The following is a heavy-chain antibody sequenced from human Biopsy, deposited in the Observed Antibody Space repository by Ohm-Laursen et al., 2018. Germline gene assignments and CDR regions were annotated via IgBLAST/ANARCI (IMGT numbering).Heavy chain of an antibody. CDR3: ARDRDRRGWFDP. V-gene: IGHV4-4*07. J-gene: IGHJ5*02. Sequence: TLSLTCTVSGGSLSSYSRSWIRQPAGKGLEWIGQIYTSGITNYNPSLKSRVTMSVDTSKNKFSLRVSSVTAADTAVYYCARDRDRRGWFDPWGQGTLVTVSS. CDR2: IYTSGIT. D-gene: IGHD1-14*01. CDR1: GGSLSSYS.